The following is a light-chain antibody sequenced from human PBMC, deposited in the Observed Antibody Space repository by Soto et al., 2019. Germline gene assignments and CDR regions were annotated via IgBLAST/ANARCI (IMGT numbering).Light chain of an antibody. V-gene: IGKV3-20*01. CDR1: QSVSRNF. J-gene: IGKJ4*01. Sequence: EIMLTQSPGTRSFSPGERATLSCRASQSVSRNFIAWYQQKPGQAPRLLIYDASTRATGSPDRFSGSGSGTDFTLTINRLEPEDFAVYHCQLYGDSGITFGGGTKLEIK. CDR3: QLYGDSGIT. CDR2: DAS.